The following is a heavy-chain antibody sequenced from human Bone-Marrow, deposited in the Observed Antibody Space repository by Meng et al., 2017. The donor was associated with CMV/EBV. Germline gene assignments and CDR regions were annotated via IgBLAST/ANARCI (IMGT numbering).Heavy chain of an antibody. CDR2: INSDGSST. Sequence: GESLKISCAASGFTFSTYWMHWVRQAPGKGLVWVSRINSDGSSTSYADSVKGRFTISRDNAKNTLYLQMNSLRAEDTAVYYCTRDLPSYYYGSGSYSGGMDVWGQRTTVTVSS. CDR1: GFTFSTYW. CDR3: TRDLPSYYYGSGSYSGGMDV. V-gene: IGHV3-74*01. J-gene: IGHJ6*02. D-gene: IGHD3-10*01.